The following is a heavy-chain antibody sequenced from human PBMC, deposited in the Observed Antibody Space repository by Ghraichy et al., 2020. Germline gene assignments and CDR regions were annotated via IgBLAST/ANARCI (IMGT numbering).Heavy chain of an antibody. Sequence: GGSLRLSCAASGFTFSSYAMSWVRQAPGKGLEWVSAISGSGGSTYYADSVKGRFTISRDNSKNTLYLQMNSLSAEDTAVYYCAKDGPSSGWVAAEYFQHWGQGTLVTVSS. V-gene: IGHV3-23*01. CDR1: GFTFSSYA. J-gene: IGHJ1*01. CDR3: AKDGPSSGWVAAEYFQH. CDR2: ISGSGGST. D-gene: IGHD6-19*01.